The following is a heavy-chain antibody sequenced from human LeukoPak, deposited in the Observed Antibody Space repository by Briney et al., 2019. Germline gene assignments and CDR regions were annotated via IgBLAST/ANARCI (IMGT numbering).Heavy chain of an antibody. Sequence: GGSLRLSCAASGVTFSSYGMHWVRQPPGKGLEWVAFIRDDGKNQYYTDSVKGRFTISRDNSKNTLYLQMSSLRVEDTVVSYCARQNRQSSGCLGWLTPWGQGALVTVSS. J-gene: IGHJ5*02. D-gene: IGHD6-19*01. CDR1: GVTFSSYG. CDR2: IRDDGKNQ. CDR3: ARQNRQSSGCLGWLTP. V-gene: IGHV3-30*02.